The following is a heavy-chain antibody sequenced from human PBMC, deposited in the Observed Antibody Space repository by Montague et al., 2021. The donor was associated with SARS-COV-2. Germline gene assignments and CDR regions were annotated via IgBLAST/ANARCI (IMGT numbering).Heavy chain of an antibody. D-gene: IGHD3-10*01. CDR1: GGPFNGYY. CDR3: ARVRYYGSGTSLGMDV. V-gene: IGHV4-34*01. Sequence: SETLSLTCAVYGGPFNGYYWSWIRQPPGKGLEWIGEINHSGSTNYNPSLKSRVTISVDTSKNQFSLRLSSVTAADTAVYYCARVRYYGSGTSLGMDVWGQGTTVTVSS. CDR2: INHSGST. J-gene: IGHJ6*02.